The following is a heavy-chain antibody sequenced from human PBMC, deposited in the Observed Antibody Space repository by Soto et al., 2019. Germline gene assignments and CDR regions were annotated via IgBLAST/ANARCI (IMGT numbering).Heavy chain of an antibody. V-gene: IGHV3-30-3*01. CDR1: GFTFSSYA. D-gene: IGHD6-19*01. Sequence: GGSLRLSCAASGFTFSSYAMHWVRQAPGKGLEWVAVISYDGSNKYYADSVKGRFTISRDNSKNTLYLQMNSLRAEDTAVYYCARGLYSSGWCGMDVWGQGTTVTVSS. CDR2: ISYDGSNK. J-gene: IGHJ6*02. CDR3: ARGLYSSGWCGMDV.